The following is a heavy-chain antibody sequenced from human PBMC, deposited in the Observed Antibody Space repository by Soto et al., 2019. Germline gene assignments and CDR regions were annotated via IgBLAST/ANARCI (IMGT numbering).Heavy chain of an antibody. CDR1: GSTFSSYA. V-gene: IGHV3-30-3*01. D-gene: IGHD6-13*01. CDR3: ASPAGPQQLVRHYYYGMDV. CDR2: ISYDGSNK. Sequence: PGGSLRLSCAASGSTFSSYAMHWVRQAPGKGLEWVAVISYDGSNKYYADSVKGRFTISRDNSKNTLYLQMNSLRAEDTAVYYCASPAGPQQLVRHYYYGMDVWGQGTTVTVSS. J-gene: IGHJ6*02.